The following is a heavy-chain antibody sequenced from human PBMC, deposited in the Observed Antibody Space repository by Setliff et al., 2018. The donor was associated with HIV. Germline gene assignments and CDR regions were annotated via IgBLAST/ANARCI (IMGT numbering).Heavy chain of an antibody. J-gene: IGHJ4*02. D-gene: IGHD2-15*01. V-gene: IGHV4-34*01. CDR2: INQSGST. Sequence: PSETLSLTCAVYGGSFSTYFWTWLRQPPGKGLEWIGEINQSGSTKYNPSLESRITISADASKNQFSLKLTSMTAADTAVYICARGATVPFTNSWYYLDYWGRGNRVTVSS. CDR3: ARGATVPFTNSWYYLDY. CDR1: GGSFSTYF.